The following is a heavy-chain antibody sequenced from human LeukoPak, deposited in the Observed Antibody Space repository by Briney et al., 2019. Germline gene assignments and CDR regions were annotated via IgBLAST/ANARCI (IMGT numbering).Heavy chain of an antibody. CDR1: GFTFSSYW. D-gene: IGHD3-16*02. CDR3: ARDYDYFWGGYRYPFDY. Sequence: PGGSLRLSCAASGFTFSSYWMHWVRQAPGKGLVWLSRMSSDGSTTNYADSVKGRFTISRDNARNTLYLQMNSLRVEDTAMYFCARDYDYFWGGYRYPFDYWGQGTLVTVSS. CDR2: MSSDGSTT. J-gene: IGHJ4*02. V-gene: IGHV3-74*01.